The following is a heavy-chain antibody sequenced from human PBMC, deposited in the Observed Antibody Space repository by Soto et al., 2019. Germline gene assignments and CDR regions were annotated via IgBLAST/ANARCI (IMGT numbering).Heavy chain of an antibody. CDR1: GFTFSSYG. J-gene: IGHJ4*02. CDR3: AKSPSSPVHFDS. V-gene: IGHV3-30*18. D-gene: IGHD1-26*01. CDR2: ISYDGSNK. Sequence: QVQLVESGGGVVQPGRSLRLSCAASGFTFSSYGMHWVRQAPGKGLEWVAVISYDGSNKYYADSVKGRFTISRDNSKNTLYLQMNGLRAEDTAVYYCAKSPSSPVHFDSWGQGPLVTVSS.